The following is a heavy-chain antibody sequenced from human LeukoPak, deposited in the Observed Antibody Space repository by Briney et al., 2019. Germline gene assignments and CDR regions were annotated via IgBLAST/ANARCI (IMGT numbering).Heavy chain of an antibody. CDR3: ARAVGAVDY. D-gene: IGHD1-26*01. CDR1: GFTLSNYD. V-gene: IGHV3-53*01. Sequence: GGSLRLSCAASGFTLSNYDMSWVRQAPGKGLEWVSVIYSGGSTYYADSVKGRFTISRDNSKNTLYLQMNSLRAEDTAVYYCARAVGAVDYWGQGTLVTVSS. J-gene: IGHJ4*02. CDR2: IYSGGST.